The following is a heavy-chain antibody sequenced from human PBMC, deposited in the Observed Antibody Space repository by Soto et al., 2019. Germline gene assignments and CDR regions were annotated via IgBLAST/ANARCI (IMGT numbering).Heavy chain of an antibody. Sequence: ESGGGLVKPGGSLRLSCAASGFTFSNAWMSWVRQAPGKGLEWVGRIKSKTDGGTTDYAAPVKGRFTISRDDSKNTLYLQMNSLKTEDTAVYYCTTSLQNHYYCYYGMDVWGQGTTVTVSS. J-gene: IGHJ6*02. CDR2: IKSKTDGGTT. V-gene: IGHV3-15*01. CDR3: TTSLQNHYYCYYGMDV. D-gene: IGHD4-4*01. CDR1: GFTFSNAW.